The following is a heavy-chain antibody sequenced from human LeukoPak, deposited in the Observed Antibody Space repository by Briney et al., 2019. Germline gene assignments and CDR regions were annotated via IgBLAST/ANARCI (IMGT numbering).Heavy chain of an antibody. J-gene: IGHJ2*01. CDR1: GYTLTELS. V-gene: IGHV1-24*01. CDR3: ATDRDLSGDHSYWYFDL. D-gene: IGHD7-27*01. Sequence: ASVKVSCKVSGYTLTELSMHWVRQAPGKGLEWMGGFDPEDGETIYAQKFQGRVTMTEDTSTDTAYMELSSLRSEDTAVYYCATDRDLSGDHSYWYFDLWGRGTLVTVSS. CDR2: FDPEDGET.